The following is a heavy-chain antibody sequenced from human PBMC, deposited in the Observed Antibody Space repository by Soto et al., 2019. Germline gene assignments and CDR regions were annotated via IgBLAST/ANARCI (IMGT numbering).Heavy chain of an antibody. J-gene: IGHJ4*02. CDR2: INHSGST. CDR3: ARGQRYFDWLLWAFDY. CDR1: GGSFSGYY. V-gene: IGHV4-34*01. Sequence: QVQLQQWGAGLLKPSETLSLTCAVYGGSFSGYYWSWIRQPPGKGLEWIGEINHSGSTNYNPSLKKRVTISVDTSKNQFSLKLSSVTAADTAVYYCARGQRYFDWLLWAFDYWGQGTLVTVSS. D-gene: IGHD3-9*01.